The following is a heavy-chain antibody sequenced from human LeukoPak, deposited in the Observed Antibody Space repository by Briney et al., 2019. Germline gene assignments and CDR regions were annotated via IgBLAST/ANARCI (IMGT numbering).Heavy chain of an antibody. J-gene: IGHJ5*02. CDR2: INHSGST. V-gene: IGHV4-34*01. Sequence: KSSETLSLTCAAYGGSFSGYYWSWIRQPPGKGLEWTGEINHSGSTNYNPSLKSRVTISVDTSKNQFSLKLRSVPASDTAVYYCARGRRTYYDFWSGPGPWGQGTLVTVSS. D-gene: IGHD3-3*01. CDR3: ARGRRTYYDFWSGPGP. CDR1: GGSFSGYY.